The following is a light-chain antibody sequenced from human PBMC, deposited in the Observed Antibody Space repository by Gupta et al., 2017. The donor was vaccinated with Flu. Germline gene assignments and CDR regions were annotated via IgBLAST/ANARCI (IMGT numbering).Light chain of an antibody. J-gene: IGKJ2*01. CDR3: QEYGTSSSYT. CDR2: GTS. V-gene: IGKV3-20*01. Sequence: DIVLTKSPGSLSSSPGERATLSCRASQSVSTRYLAWYQQRPGQAPRLLMYGTSNRATGIPDRFSGSGSGTDFTLTISRLEPEDFAVYYCQEYGTSSSYTFGQGTKLEIK. CDR1: QSVSTRY.